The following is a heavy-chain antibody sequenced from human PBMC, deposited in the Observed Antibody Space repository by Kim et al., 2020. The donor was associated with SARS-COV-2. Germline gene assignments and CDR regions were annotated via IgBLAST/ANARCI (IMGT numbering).Heavy chain of an antibody. V-gene: IGHV6-1*01. Sequence: SQTLSLTCAISGDSVSSNSAAWNWIRQSPSRGLEWLGRTYYRSKWYNDYAVSVKSRITINPDTSKNQFSLQLNSVTPEDTAVYYCAREKQQLVLPLYYYGIDVWGQGTTVTVSS. J-gene: IGHJ6*02. CDR3: AREKQQLVLPLYYYGIDV. CDR1: GDSVSSNSAA. CDR2: TYYRSKWYN. D-gene: IGHD6-13*01.